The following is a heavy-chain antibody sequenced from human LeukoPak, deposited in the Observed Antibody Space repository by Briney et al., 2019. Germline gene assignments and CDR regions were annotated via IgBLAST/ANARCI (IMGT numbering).Heavy chain of an antibody. Sequence: ASVKVSCKASGYTFTGYYMHWVRQAPGQGLEWMGIINPSGGSTSYAQKFQGRVTMTRDTSTSTVYMELSSLRSEDTAVYYCARDGGIAAAGTDVNWFDPWGQGTLVTVSS. V-gene: IGHV1-46*01. CDR1: GYTFTGYY. CDR2: INPSGGST. D-gene: IGHD6-13*01. J-gene: IGHJ5*02. CDR3: ARDGGIAAAGTDVNWFDP.